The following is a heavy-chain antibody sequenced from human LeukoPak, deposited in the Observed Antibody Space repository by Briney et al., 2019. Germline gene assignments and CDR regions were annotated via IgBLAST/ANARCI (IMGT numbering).Heavy chain of an antibody. V-gene: IGHV3-66*04. CDR1: GFTVSSNY. CDR2: IYSGGST. CDR3: ARHDYSNYGGEYYFDY. Sequence: PGGSLRLSCAASGFTVSSNYMSWVRQAPGKGLEWVSVIYSGGSTYYADSVKGRFTISRDNSKNTLYLQMNSLRAEDTAVYYCARHDYSNYGGEYYFDYWGQGTLVTVSS. J-gene: IGHJ4*02. D-gene: IGHD4-4*01.